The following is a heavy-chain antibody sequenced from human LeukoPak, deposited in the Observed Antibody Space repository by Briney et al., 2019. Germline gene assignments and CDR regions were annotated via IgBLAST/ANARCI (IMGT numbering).Heavy chain of an antibody. CDR3: ARDYDVLTAYPPTQLFDP. Sequence: GSLRLSCAASGFTFSSYAMSWIRQPPGKGLEWIGSIYHSGRTFYNPSLKSRVTISVDTSKNQFSLKLTSVTAADTAVYYCARDYDVLTAYPPTQLFDPWGQGTLVTVSS. V-gene: IGHV4-38-2*02. D-gene: IGHD3-9*01. J-gene: IGHJ5*02. CDR2: IYHSGRT. CDR1: GFTFSSYA.